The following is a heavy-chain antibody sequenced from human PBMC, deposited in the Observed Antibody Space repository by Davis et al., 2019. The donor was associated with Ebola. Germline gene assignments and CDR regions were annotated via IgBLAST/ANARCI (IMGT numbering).Heavy chain of an antibody. CDR3: ARRGSRTEIDP. V-gene: IGHV5-51*01. J-gene: IGHJ5*02. CDR2: IFPGDSDT. CDR1: GYSFTSHW. Sequence: GESLKISCKGSGYSFTSHWIVWVRQMPGKGLECMGIIFPGDSDTRYSPSFQGQVTISADNSISTAYLQWSSLKASDTAMYYCARRGSRTEIDPWGQGTLVTVSS. D-gene: IGHD3-10*01.